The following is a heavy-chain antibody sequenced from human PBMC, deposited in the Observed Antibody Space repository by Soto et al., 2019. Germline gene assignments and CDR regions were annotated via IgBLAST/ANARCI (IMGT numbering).Heavy chain of an antibody. CDR3: ANYCRSTSCFSCAPEH. CDR1: GFTFSSYG. CDR2: ISDDGSNK. Sequence: QVQLVESGGGVVQPGRSLRLSCAASGFTFSSYGMHWVRQAPGKGLEWVAVISDDGSNKYYADSVKGRFTISRDNSKNTLYLQMNSLRAEDTAVYYCANYCRSTSCFSCAPEHWGQGTLVTVSS. J-gene: IGHJ4*02. D-gene: IGHD2-2*01. V-gene: IGHV3-30*18.